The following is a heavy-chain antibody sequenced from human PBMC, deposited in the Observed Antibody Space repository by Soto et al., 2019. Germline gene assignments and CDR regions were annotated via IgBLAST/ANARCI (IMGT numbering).Heavy chain of an antibody. CDR3: AKAVGILTGYYYYFDY. CDR1: GFTFSSYA. CDR2: ISGSGSST. D-gene: IGHD3-9*01. V-gene: IGHV3-23*01. J-gene: IGHJ4*02. Sequence: GGSLRLSCAASGFTFSSYAMSWVRQAPGKGLDWVSAISGSGSSTYYADSVKGRFTISRDNSKNTLYLQMNSLRAEDTAVYYCAKAVGILTGYYYYFDYWGQGSQVTVSS.